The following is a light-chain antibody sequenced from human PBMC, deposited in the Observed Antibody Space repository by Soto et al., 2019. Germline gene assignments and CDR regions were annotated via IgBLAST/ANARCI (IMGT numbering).Light chain of an antibody. V-gene: IGLV2-14*01. CDR2: EVS. CDR3: TSYTSTSTPYV. CDR1: SSDVGGYNY. J-gene: IGLJ1*01. Sequence: QSALTQPASVSGSPGQSITISCTGTSSDVGGYNYVSWYQHHPGKAPKLMIYEVSNRPSGVSNRFSGSKSANTASLTISGIQAEDEADYYCTSYTSTSTPYVFGAGTKVTV.